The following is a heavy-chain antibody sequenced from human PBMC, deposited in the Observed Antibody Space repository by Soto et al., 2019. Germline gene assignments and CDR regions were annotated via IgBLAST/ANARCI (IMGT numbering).Heavy chain of an antibody. CDR2: ISSSSGYI. CDR1: GFTFSSYS. CDR3: ARMRGDGYSYWYFDL. D-gene: IGHD3-10*01. V-gene: IGHV3-21*01. J-gene: IGHJ2*01. Sequence: GGSLRLSCAASGFTFSSYSMNWVRQAPGKGLEWVSSISSSSGYIYYADSVKGRFTISRDNAKNSLYLQMNSLRAEDTAVYYCARMRGDGYSYWYFDLWGRGTLVTVSS.